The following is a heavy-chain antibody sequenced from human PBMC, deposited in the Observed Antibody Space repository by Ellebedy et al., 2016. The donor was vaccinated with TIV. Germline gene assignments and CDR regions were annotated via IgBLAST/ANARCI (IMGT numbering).Heavy chain of an antibody. J-gene: IGHJ6*02. V-gene: IGHV1-2*02. CDR2: INTNSGGT. Sequence: AASVKVSCKASGYTFSGYYVHWVRQAPGQGLEWMGWINTNSGGTNFAQKFQGRVTMTRDTSINTAYMELSSVRSDDTAVYFCARDTATPIAAAGMIFYYYGMDVWGQGTTVTVS. D-gene: IGHD6-13*01. CDR3: ARDTATPIAAAGMIFYYYGMDV. CDR1: GYTFSGYY.